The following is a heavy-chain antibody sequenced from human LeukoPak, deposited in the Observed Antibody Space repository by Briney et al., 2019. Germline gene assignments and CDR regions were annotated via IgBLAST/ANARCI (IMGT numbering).Heavy chain of an antibody. V-gene: IGHV4-38-2*02. CDR2: FYHGGST. CDR3: ARDAAYGYDRFDY. Sequence: PSETLSLTCTVSGYSISTGYYWDWIRQPPGKGLEWIGTFYHGGSTYYNPSLKSRVTISVDTSKNQFSLNLTSVTAADTAVYYCARDAAYGYDRFDYWGQGTQVTVSS. J-gene: IGHJ4*02. CDR1: GYSISTGYY. D-gene: IGHD4-17*01.